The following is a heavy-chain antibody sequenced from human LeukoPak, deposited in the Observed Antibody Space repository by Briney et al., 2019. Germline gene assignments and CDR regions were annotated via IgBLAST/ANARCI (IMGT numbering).Heavy chain of an antibody. J-gene: IGHJ4*02. Sequence: PSETLSLTCTVSGGSISSYYWSWIRQPPGKGLEWIGYIYYSGSTNYNPSLKSRVTISVDTSKNQFSLKLSSVTAADTAVYYCARSLYDSSGYYYYFDYWGQGILVTVSS. CDR3: ARSLYDSSGYYYYFDY. D-gene: IGHD3-22*01. V-gene: IGHV4-59*01. CDR2: IYYSGST. CDR1: GGSISSYY.